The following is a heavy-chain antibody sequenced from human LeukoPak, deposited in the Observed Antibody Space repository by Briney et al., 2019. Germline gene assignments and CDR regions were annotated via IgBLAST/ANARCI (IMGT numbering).Heavy chain of an antibody. D-gene: IGHD6-19*01. Sequence: ASVKVSCKASGYTFTSYDINWVRQATGQGLEWMGWMNPNSGNTGYAQKFQGRVTITRNTSISTAYMELSSLRSEDTAVYYCARIDGSGWDVGYWGQGTLVTVSS. J-gene: IGHJ4*02. CDR2: MNPNSGNT. V-gene: IGHV1-8*03. CDR1: GYTFTSYD. CDR3: ARIDGSGWDVGY.